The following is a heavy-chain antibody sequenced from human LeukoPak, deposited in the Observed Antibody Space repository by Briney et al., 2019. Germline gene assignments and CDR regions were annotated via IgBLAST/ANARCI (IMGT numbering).Heavy chain of an antibody. J-gene: IGHJ4*02. CDR2: IYYSGNT. V-gene: IGHV4-59*01. CDR1: GGSISSYY. CDR3: VRVLGYCSSLSCYPHFDS. Sequence: SETLSLTCTVSGGSISSYYWSWIRQPPGKGPEWIGYIYYSGNTNFNPSLESRVTMSVDTSKNQFSLKLSSVTAADTAVYYCVRVLGYCSSLSCYPHFDSWGQGTLVTVSS. D-gene: IGHD2-2*01.